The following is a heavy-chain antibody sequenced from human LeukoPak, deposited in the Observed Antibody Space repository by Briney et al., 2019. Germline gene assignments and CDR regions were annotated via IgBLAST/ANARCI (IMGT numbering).Heavy chain of an antibody. CDR3: AKGTAYGDYLDAFDI. Sequence: GGSLRLSCAASGFTSSSYAMSWVRQAPGKGLEWVSAISGSGGSTYYADSVKGRFTISRDNSKNTLYLQMNSLRAEDTAVYYCAKGTAYGDYLDAFDIWGQGTMVTVSS. CDR2: ISGSGGST. V-gene: IGHV3-23*01. D-gene: IGHD4-17*01. J-gene: IGHJ3*02. CDR1: GFTSSSYA.